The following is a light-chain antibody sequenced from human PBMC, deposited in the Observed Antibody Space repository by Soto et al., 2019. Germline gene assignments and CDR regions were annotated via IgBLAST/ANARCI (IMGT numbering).Light chain of an antibody. CDR3: QQYYSYPPT. Sequence: AIRMTQSPSSFSASTGDRVTITCRASQGISSYLAWYQQKPGKAPKLLIYAASTLQSGVPSRFSVSGSGTDFTLTFSCLQSEDFATYYCQQYYSYPPTFGPGNKVDIK. V-gene: IGKV1-8*01. CDR2: AAS. CDR1: QGISSY. J-gene: IGKJ3*01.